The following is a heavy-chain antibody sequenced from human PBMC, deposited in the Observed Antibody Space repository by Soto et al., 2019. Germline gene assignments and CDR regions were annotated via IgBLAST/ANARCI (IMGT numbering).Heavy chain of an antibody. D-gene: IGHD3-22*01. CDR3: ATHFYDSSGYYQALDY. V-gene: IGHV1-46*01. CDR1: GYTFTSYY. CDR2: INPSGGST. J-gene: IGHJ4*02. Sequence: ASVKVSCKASGYTFTSYYIHWVRQAPGQGLEWMGIINPSGGSTSYAQKFQGRVTMTRDTSTSTVYMELSSLRSEDTAVYYCATHFYDSSGYYQALDYWGQGTLVTVSS.